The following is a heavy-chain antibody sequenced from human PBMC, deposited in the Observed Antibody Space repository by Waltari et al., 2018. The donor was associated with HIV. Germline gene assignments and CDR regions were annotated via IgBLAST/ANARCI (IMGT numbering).Heavy chain of an antibody. V-gene: IGHV1-69*12. J-gene: IGHJ3*02. CDR2: IIPIFDTS. Sequence: QVQLVQSGAEVKKPGSSVKVSCTASGGTFSSYAISWMRQAPGQGLEWMGGIIPIFDTSNYAQKFQGRVTITADESTSTAYMELSSLRSDDTAVYYCARELKQLSPQDYDSPPRGFDIWGQGTMVTVSS. D-gene: IGHD3-22*01. CDR3: ARELKQLSPQDYDSPPRGFDI. CDR1: GGTFSSYA.